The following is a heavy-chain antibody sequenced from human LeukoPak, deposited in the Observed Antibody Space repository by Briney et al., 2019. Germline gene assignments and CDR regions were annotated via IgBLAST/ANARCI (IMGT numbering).Heavy chain of an antibody. CDR3: ARASAHPYYYYYYYMDA. CDR1: GGSISSSSYY. D-gene: IGHD6-25*01. V-gene: IGHV4-39*01. Sequence: PSETLSLTCTVSGGSISSSSYYWGWIRQPPGKGLEWIGSIYYSGSTYYNPSLKSRVTISVDTSKNQFSLKLSSVTAADTAVYYCARASAHPYYYYYYYMDAWGKGTTVTVSS. J-gene: IGHJ6*03. CDR2: IYYSGST.